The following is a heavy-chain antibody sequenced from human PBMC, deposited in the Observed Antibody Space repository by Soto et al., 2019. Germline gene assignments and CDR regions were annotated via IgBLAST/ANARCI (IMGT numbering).Heavy chain of an antibody. J-gene: IGHJ6*02. CDR1: GFTFRDYY. CDR2: IDSSTKYT. CDR3: ARVYYYTMDV. Sequence: QVQLVESGGGLVRPGGSLRLSCEASGFTFRDYYMTWFRQAPGKGLEWLSYIDSSTKYTNYTDSVKGRFTISRDNAKNSLYLQMNSLRADDTAVYYCARVYYYTMDVWGQGTMVTVSS. V-gene: IGHV3-11*05.